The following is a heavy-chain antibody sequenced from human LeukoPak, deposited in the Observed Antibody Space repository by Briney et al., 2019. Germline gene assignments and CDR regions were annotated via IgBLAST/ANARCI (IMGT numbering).Heavy chain of an antibody. J-gene: IGHJ6*03. CDR3: ARVHRDSSRSYYYYYYMDV. CDR1: GFAVSSYY. V-gene: IGHV3-53*01. Sequence: GGSLRLSCAASGFAVSSYYMTWVRQAPGKGLEWVSLIYSGDSTYYADSVKGRFTISRDNSKNTLYLQMNSLRAEDTAVYYCARVHRDSSRSYYYYYYMDVWGKGTTVIISS. D-gene: IGHD3-22*01. CDR2: IYSGDST.